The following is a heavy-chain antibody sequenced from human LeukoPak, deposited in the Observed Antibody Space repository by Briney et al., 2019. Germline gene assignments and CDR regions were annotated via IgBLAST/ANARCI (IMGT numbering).Heavy chain of an antibody. Sequence: PGGSLRLSCAASGFTFRSHEMNWVRQAPGKGLEWISYISGSGSTIYYADSVKGRFSISRDNAKNSLYLQMNSLRAEDTAVYYCATYLYMSLDYWGQGTLVTVSS. CDR1: GFTFRSHE. J-gene: IGHJ4*02. D-gene: IGHD3-10*01. V-gene: IGHV3-48*03. CDR3: ATYLYMSLDY. CDR2: ISGSGSTI.